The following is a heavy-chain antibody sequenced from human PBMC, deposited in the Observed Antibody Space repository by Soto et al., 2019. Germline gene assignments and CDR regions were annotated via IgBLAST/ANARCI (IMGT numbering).Heavy chain of an antibody. D-gene: IGHD4-17*01. CDR2: ISSSSSYI. J-gene: IGHJ4*02. V-gene: IGHV3-21*01. CDR3: AREGGCDYVHYFAF. CDR1: GFTFSSYS. Sequence: EVQLVESGGGLVKPGGSLRLSCAASGFTFSSYSMNWVRQAPGKGLEWVSSISSSSSYIYYADSVKGRITISRDNAKKSQYLQMNSLIAEDTAVYECAREGGCDYVHYFAFWGQGTLVTVSS.